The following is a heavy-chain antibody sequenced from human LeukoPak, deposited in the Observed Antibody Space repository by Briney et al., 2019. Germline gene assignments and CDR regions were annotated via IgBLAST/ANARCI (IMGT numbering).Heavy chain of an antibody. V-gene: IGHV3-74*01. CDR3: ARVRMGDDFNPFDY. Sequence: GGSLRLSCAASGFTFSSFWIYWVRHAPGKGRVWVSRIKSDGSETIYADSVKGRFTISRDNDKNTLYLQMDSLRAEDTAVYYCARVRMGDDFNPFDYWGQGTLVTVSS. CDR2: IKSDGSET. J-gene: IGHJ4*02. CDR1: GFTFSSFW. D-gene: IGHD3-16*01.